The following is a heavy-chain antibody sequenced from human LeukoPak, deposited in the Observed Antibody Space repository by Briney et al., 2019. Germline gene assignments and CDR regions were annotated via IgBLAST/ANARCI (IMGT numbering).Heavy chain of an antibody. D-gene: IGHD3-22*01. CDR3: ARGDTMITDAFDI. CDR1: GFTFSSYS. Sequence: GGSLRLSCAASGFTFSSYSMNWVRQAPGKGLEWVSYISSSSSTIYYAGSVKGRFTISRDNAKNSLYLQMNSLRAEDTAVYYCARGDTMITDAFDIWGQGTMVTVSS. V-gene: IGHV3-48*01. CDR2: ISSSSSTI. J-gene: IGHJ3*02.